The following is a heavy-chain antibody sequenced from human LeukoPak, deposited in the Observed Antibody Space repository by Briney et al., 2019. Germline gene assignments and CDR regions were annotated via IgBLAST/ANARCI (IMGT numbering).Heavy chain of an antibody. Sequence: PGGSLRLSCAASGFTFSSHSMNWVRQAPGKGLEWVSYISSSSSTIDCADSVKGRFTISRGNAKNSLYLQMNSLRAEDTAVYYCARGSGGSCSDFDYWGQGTLVTVSS. D-gene: IGHD2-15*01. CDR2: ISSSSSTI. CDR1: GFTFSSHS. J-gene: IGHJ4*02. V-gene: IGHV3-48*01. CDR3: ARGSGGSCSDFDY.